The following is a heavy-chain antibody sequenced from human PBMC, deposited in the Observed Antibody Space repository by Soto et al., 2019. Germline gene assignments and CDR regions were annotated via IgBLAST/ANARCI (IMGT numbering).Heavy chain of an antibody. CDR1: GFSLSTSGMC. Sequence: ESGPTLVNPTQTLTLTCTFSGFSLSTSGMCVSWIRQPPGKALEWLALIDWDDDRYYSTSLKTRLTISKDTSKNQVVLTMTNMDPVDTATYYCARICSGSYHLIYYYYGMDVWGQGTTVTVSS. D-gene: IGHD1-26*01. CDR3: ARICSGSYHLIYYYYGMDV. V-gene: IGHV2-70*01. CDR2: IDWDDDR. J-gene: IGHJ6*02.